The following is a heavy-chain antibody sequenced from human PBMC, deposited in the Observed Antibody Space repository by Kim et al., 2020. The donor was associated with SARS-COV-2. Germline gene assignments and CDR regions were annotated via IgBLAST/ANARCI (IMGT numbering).Heavy chain of an antibody. CDR3: ARAYCGGDCYSPLDYYYYYGMDV. CDR2: MNPNSGNT. CDR1: GYTFTSYD. Sequence: ASVKVSCKASGYTFTSYDINWVRQATGQGLEWMGWMNPNSGNTGYAQKFQGRVTMTRNTSISTAYMELSSLRSEDTAVYYCARAYCGGDCYSPLDYYYYYGMDVWGQGTTVTVSS. D-gene: IGHD2-21*02. J-gene: IGHJ6*02. V-gene: IGHV1-8*01.